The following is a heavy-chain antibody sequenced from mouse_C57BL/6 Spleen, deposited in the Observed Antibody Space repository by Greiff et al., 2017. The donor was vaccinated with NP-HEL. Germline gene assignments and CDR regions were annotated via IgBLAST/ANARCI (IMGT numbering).Heavy chain of an antibody. CDR1: GFTFSDYG. CDR3: ARGWDEWFAY. CDR2: ISSGSGTI. D-gene: IGHD4-1*01. J-gene: IGHJ3*01. V-gene: IGHV5-17*01. Sequence: EVLLVESGGGLVKPGASLKLSCAASGFTFSDYGMHWVRQAPEQGLEWVAYISSGSGTIYYADTVKGRFTISRDNAKNTLCLQMTSLRSEDAATYYCARGWDEWFAYWGQGTLVTVSA.